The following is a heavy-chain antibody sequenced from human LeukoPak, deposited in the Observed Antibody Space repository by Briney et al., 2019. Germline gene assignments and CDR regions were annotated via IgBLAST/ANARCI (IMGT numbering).Heavy chain of an antibody. D-gene: IGHD3-3*01. CDR3: ARDEGYYDFWSGQIPSHYYMDV. CDR2: ISYDGSNK. J-gene: IGHJ6*03. CDR1: GFTFSSYG. V-gene: IGHV3-30*03. Sequence: GRSLRLSCAASGFTFSSYGMHWVRQAPGKGLEWVVVISYDGSNKYYADSVKGRFTISRDNSKNTLYLQMNSLRSDDTAVYYCARDEGYYDFWSGQIPSHYYMDVWGKGTTVTVSS.